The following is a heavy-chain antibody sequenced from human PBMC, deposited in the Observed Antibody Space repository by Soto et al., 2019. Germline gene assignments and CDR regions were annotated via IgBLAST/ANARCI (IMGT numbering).Heavy chain of an antibody. CDR2: ISGSGGST. Sequence: PGGSLRLSCAASGFTFSSYAMSWVRQAPGKGLEWVSAISGSGGSTYYADSVKGRFTISRDNSKNTLYLQMNSLRAEDTAVYYCAKVSTMVRGVISPNWFDPWGQGTLVTVSS. D-gene: IGHD3-10*01. V-gene: IGHV3-23*01. CDR1: GFTFSSYA. J-gene: IGHJ5*02. CDR3: AKVSTMVRGVISPNWFDP.